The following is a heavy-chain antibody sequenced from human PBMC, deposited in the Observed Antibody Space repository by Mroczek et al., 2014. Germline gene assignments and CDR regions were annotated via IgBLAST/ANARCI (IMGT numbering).Heavy chain of an antibody. V-gene: IGHV1-8*01. D-gene: IGHD6-19*01. CDR2: NPKPSGNE. Sequence: NPKPSGNEQAYAHEVTYGRRVTMTRNTSISTAYMELSSLRSEDTAVYYCARGRGSGWYGYWYFDLWGRGTLVTVSS. CDR3: ARGRGSGWYGYWYFDL. J-gene: IGHJ2*01.